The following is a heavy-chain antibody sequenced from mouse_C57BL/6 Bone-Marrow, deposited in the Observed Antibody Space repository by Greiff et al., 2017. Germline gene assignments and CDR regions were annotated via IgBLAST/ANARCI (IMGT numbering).Heavy chain of an antibody. D-gene: IGHD2-1*01. CDR1: GFTFSSYA. Sequence: EVMLVESGGGLVKPGGSLKLSCAASGFTFSSYAMSWVRQTPEKRLEWVATISDGGSYTYYPDNVKGRFTISRDNAKNNLYLQRSHLKSEDTAMYYCARDQGIYYGNFYFDYWGQGTTLTVSS. J-gene: IGHJ2*01. V-gene: IGHV5-4*01. CDR2: ISDGGSYT. CDR3: ARDQGIYYGNFYFDY.